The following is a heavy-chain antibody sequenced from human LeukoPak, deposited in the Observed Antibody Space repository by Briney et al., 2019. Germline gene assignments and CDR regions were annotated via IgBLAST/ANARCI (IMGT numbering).Heavy chain of an antibody. Sequence: SETLSLTCIVSGGSISSSSYYWGWIRQPPGKGLEWIGSISYSGSTYYNPALKSRVTISVDMSKNQFSLKLSSVTAADTAVYYCARQRVIMSYDAFDIWGQGTVVTVSS. V-gene: IGHV4-39*07. CDR3: ARQRVIMSYDAFDI. CDR2: ISYSGST. J-gene: IGHJ3*02. D-gene: IGHD3-3*01. CDR1: GGSISSSSYY.